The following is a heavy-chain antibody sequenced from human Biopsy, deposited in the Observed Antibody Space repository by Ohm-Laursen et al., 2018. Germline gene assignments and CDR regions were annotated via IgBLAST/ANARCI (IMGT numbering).Heavy chain of an antibody. CDR2: IRPLNGDT. J-gene: IGHJ4*02. CDR3: ARGEVTFGELIVSLDS. D-gene: IGHD3-16*02. V-gene: IGHV1-18*01. Sequence: SVKVSCKLSGYTFISYSINWVRQAPGQGLEWMGWIRPLNGDTKYGQKFQDRVTMTTDTSTSTVYMELTSLRSDDTAVYYCARGEVTFGELIVSLDSWGQGTLVTVSS. CDR1: GYTFISYS.